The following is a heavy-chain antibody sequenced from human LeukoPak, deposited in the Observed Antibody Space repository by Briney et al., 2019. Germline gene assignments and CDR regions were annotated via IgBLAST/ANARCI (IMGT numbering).Heavy chain of an antibody. Sequence: SETLSLTCTVSGGSISSYYWSWIRQPPGKGLEWIGYIYYGGSTNYNPSLKSRVTISVDTSKNQFSLKLSSVTAADTAVYYCARVRDILTGLYFDYWGQGTLVTVSS. CDR3: ARVRDILTGLYFDY. D-gene: IGHD3-9*01. J-gene: IGHJ4*02. CDR2: IYYGGST. V-gene: IGHV4-59*01. CDR1: GGSISSYY.